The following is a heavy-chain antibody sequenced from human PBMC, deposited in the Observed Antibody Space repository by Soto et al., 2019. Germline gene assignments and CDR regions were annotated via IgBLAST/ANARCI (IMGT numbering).Heavy chain of an antibody. V-gene: IGHV3-53*01. CDR3: AKDCTTTCPGLTVAGTMDV. Sequence: PGGSLRLSCAASGFTVSSSYMSWVRQAPGKGLEWVSLIYSGGVTYYADSVKGRFTISRDNSKNTLYLQMNSLRAEDTAVYFCAKDCTTTCPGLTVAGTMDVWGQGTTVTVSS. J-gene: IGHJ6*02. D-gene: IGHD6-19*01. CDR2: IYSGGVT. CDR1: GFTVSSSY.